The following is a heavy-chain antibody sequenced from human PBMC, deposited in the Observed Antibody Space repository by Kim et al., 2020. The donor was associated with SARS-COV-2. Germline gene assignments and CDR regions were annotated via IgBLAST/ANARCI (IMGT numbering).Heavy chain of an antibody. CDR2: IYHSGST. CDR1: GGSISSSNW. Sequence: SETLSLTCAVSGGSISSSNWWCWVRQPPGKGLGWIGEIYHSGSTNYNPSLKSRVTISVDKSKNQFSLKLSSVTAADTAVYYCARELWFGELARFDPWGQGTLLTASS. CDR3: ARELWFGELARFDP. J-gene: IGHJ5*02. D-gene: IGHD3-10*01. V-gene: IGHV4-4*02.